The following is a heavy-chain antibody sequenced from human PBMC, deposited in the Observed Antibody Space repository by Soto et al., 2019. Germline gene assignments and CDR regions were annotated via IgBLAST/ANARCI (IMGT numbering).Heavy chain of an antibody. CDR3: ARDDTGSIDY. CDR2: ISYDGSKK. D-gene: IGHD2-8*02. J-gene: IGHJ4*02. Sequence: QVQLVESGGGVVQPGRSLRLSCAASGFTFSGYAMNWVRQAPGKGLEWVAVISYDGSKKYYADSVKGRFTISRDNSKTTLYLQMNSLRAEDTAVYYCARDDTGSIDYWGQGPLVTVSS. V-gene: IGHV3-30-3*01. CDR1: GFTFSGYA.